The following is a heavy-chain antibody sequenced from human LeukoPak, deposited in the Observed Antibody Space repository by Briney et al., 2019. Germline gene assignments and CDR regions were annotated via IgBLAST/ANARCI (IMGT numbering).Heavy chain of an antibody. D-gene: IGHD3-10*01. Sequence: SQTLSLTCAISGDSVSSNSAAWNWIRQSPSRGLEWLGRTYYRSKWYNNYAVSVKSRITINADTSKNQFSLQLNSVTPEDTAVYYCARVYYGLGSHPPGEFDYWGQGTLVTVSS. CDR1: GDSVSSNSAA. J-gene: IGHJ4*02. CDR3: ARVYYGLGSHPPGEFDY. V-gene: IGHV6-1*01. CDR2: TYYRSKWYN.